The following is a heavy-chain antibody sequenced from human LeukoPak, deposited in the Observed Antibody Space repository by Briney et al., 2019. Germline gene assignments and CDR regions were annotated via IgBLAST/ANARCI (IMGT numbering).Heavy chain of an antibody. CDR2: IYSGGST. CDR1: GFTVSSNY. V-gene: IGHV3-66*01. D-gene: IGHD3-3*01. Sequence: GGSLRLSCAASGFTVSSNYMSWVRQAPGKGLEWVSVIYSGGSTYYADSVKGRFTISRDNSKNTLYLQMNSLRAEDTAVYYCARSFGVVIPYGMDVWGQGTTVTVYS. J-gene: IGHJ6*02. CDR3: ARSFGVVIPYGMDV.